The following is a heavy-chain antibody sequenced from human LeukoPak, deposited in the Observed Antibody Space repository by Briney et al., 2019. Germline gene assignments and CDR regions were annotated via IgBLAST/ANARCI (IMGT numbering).Heavy chain of an antibody. CDR2: IIPIFGTA. Sequence: ASVKVSCKASGGTFSSYAISWVRQAPGQGLEWMGGIIPIFGTANYAQKFQGRVTITTDEFTSTAYMELSSLRSEDTAVYYCAREPGYCSSTSCYTIWGQGTMVTVPS. V-gene: IGHV1-69*05. D-gene: IGHD2-2*02. J-gene: IGHJ3*02. CDR1: GGTFSSYA. CDR3: AREPGYCSSTSCYTI.